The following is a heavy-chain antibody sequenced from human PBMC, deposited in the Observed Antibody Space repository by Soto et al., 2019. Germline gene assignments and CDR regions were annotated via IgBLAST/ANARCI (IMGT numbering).Heavy chain of an antibody. CDR2: IPFEGSKE. D-gene: IGHD4-17*01. V-gene: IGHV3-30*09. Sequence: GGSLRLSCAASGFTFRRFTMNWVRQAPGKGLEWVALIPFEGSKEYYPDTVKGRFANSRDYSQNTRYLQMNSLRYEDTATYYCAKDLRTSVTDTGDYWGQGTPVTVSS. CDR3: AKDLRTSVTDTGDY. J-gene: IGHJ4*02. CDR1: GFTFRRFT.